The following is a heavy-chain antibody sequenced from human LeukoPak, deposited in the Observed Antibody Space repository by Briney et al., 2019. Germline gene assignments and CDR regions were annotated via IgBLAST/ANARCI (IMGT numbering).Heavy chain of an antibody. Sequence: GGSLRLSCEASGFTFSSFGLSWVRQAPGKGLEWVSTISGSGGSTYYADSVKGRFTISRDNSKNTLYLQMNSLRAEDTAVYYCAKEIAAAGTGGQGTLATVSS. CDR3: AKEIAAAGT. CDR1: GFTFSSFG. V-gene: IGHV3-23*01. D-gene: IGHD6-13*01. J-gene: IGHJ4*02. CDR2: ISGSGGST.